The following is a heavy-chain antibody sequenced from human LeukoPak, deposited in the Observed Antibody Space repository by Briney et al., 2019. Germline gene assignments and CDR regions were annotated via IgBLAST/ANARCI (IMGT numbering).Heavy chain of an antibody. CDR1: GASISSGNYF. CDR3: ARGESSYDS. D-gene: IGHD5-12*01. CDR2: LYTSGST. V-gene: IGHV4-61*02. Sequence: SETLSLTCNVSGASISSGNYFWSWIRQPAGKGLQWIGRLYTSGSTNYNPSLKSRVTISVDASKNQFSLKLSSVTAADTAVYYCARGESSYDSWGQGTLVTVSS. J-gene: IGHJ5*02.